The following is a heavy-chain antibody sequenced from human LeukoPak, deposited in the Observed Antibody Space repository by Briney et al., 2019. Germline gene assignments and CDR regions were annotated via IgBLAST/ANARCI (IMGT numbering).Heavy chain of an antibody. V-gene: IGHV4-34*01. Sequence: ASETLSLTCAVYGGSFSGYHWSWIRQPPGKGLEWIGEINHSGSTNYNPSLKSRVTISVDMSKNQFSLKLSSVTAADTAVYYCAKGLGYCSSTSCPHFDYWGQGTLVTVSS. CDR2: INHSGST. D-gene: IGHD2-2*01. CDR1: GGSFSGYH. J-gene: IGHJ4*02. CDR3: AKGLGYCSSTSCPHFDY.